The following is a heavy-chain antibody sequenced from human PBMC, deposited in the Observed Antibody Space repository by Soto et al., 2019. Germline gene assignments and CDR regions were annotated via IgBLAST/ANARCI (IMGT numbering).Heavy chain of an antibody. J-gene: IGHJ4*02. CDR2: IYSGGST. CDR1: GFTVSSNY. V-gene: IGHV3-53*01. CDR3: AXXLSXYYFDY. Sequence: EVQLVESGGGLIQPGGSLRLSCAASGFTVSSNYMSWVRQAPGKGLEWVSVIYSGGSTYYADSVKGRFTISRDNSKNTLYLQMNSLRAEDTAVXYCAXXLSXYYFDYWGQGTLVTVSS.